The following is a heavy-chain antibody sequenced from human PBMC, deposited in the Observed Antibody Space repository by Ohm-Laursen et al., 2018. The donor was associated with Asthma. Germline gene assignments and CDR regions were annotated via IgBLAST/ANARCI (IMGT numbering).Heavy chain of an antibody. V-gene: IGHV4-59*01. D-gene: IGHD6-19*01. Sequence: SETLSLTCTVSGGPISSYYWSWIRQPPGKGLEWIGHIYYSGSTTYNPSLKSRVTISVDTSKNQFSLKLSSVTAEDTAVYYCARVISYSSGWYFDYWGQGTLVTVSS. J-gene: IGHJ4*02. CDR1: GGPISSYY. CDR3: ARVISYSSGWYFDY. CDR2: IYYSGST.